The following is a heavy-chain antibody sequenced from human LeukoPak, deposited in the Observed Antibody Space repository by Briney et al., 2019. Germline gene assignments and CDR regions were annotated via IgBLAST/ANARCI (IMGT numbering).Heavy chain of an antibody. CDR1: GGSISSGGYY. CDR2: INYSGST. V-gene: IGHV4-31*03. J-gene: IGHJ5*02. D-gene: IGHD4-17*01. Sequence: PSETLSLTCTVSGGSISSGGYYWIWIRPRQGKDLKWNGYINYSGSTNYNPSPKSRVTISVDTSNNQFSLKLSSVTAADTAVYYCARVDDGDCLPWNWFDPWGQGTLVTVSS. CDR3: ARVDDGDCLPWNWFDP.